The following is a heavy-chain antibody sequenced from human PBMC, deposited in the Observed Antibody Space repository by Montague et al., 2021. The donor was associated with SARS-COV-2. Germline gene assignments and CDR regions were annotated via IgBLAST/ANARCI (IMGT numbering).Heavy chain of an antibody. CDR3: VRDGDHWDFDY. CDR1: GFTFSDYW. Sequence: SLSLSCSASGFTFSDYWMHWVRQAPGKGLMWVSRITGDGTNTIYADSVKGRFAISRDNAQNTVYLQMSSLRAEDAAVYYCVRDGDHWDFDYWGQGALVTVSS. V-gene: IGHV3-74*01. CDR2: ITGDGTNT. J-gene: IGHJ4*02. D-gene: IGHD2-21*01.